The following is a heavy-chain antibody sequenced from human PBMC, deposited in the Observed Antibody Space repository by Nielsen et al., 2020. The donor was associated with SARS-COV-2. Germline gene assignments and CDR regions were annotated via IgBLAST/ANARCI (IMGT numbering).Heavy chain of an antibody. CDR3: AKDAIYCSGGGCYPRYMDV. Sequence: GESLKISCAASGFTFSSYGMHWVRQAPGKGLEWVAVISYDGSNKYYADSVKGRFTISRDNSKNTLYLQMNSLRAEDTAVYYCAKDAIYCSGGGCYPRYMDVWGKGTTVTVSS. D-gene: IGHD2-15*01. V-gene: IGHV3-30*18. J-gene: IGHJ6*03. CDR2: ISYDGSNK. CDR1: GFTFSSYG.